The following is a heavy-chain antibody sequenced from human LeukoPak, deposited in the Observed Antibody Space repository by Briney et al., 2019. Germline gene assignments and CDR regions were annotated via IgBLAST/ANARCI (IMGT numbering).Heavy chain of an antibody. V-gene: IGHV3-23*01. Sequence: PGGSLRLSCAASGFIFSSYAMSFVRQAPGKGLEWVSAISGDGSSTFYADSVKGRFTISRDNSKNTLFLQMNSLRAEDTAVYYCARPVSSSGWYLDYWGQGTLVTVSS. CDR2: ISGDGSST. J-gene: IGHJ4*02. CDR3: ARPVSSSGWYLDY. D-gene: IGHD6-19*01. CDR1: GFIFSSYA.